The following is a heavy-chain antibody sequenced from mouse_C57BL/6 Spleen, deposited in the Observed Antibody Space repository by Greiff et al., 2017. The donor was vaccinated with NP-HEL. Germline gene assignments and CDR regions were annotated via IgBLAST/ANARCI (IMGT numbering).Heavy chain of an antibody. D-gene: IGHD1-1*01. Sequence: EVQLVESGPGLVKPSQSLSLTCSVTGYSITSGYYWNWIRQFPGNKLEWMGYISYDGSNNYNPSLKNRISITRDTSKNQFFLKLNSVTTEDTATYYCARDRDYYGSSSYAMDYWGQGTSVTVSS. CDR2: ISYDGSN. J-gene: IGHJ4*01. V-gene: IGHV3-6*01. CDR1: GYSITSGYY. CDR3: ARDRDYYGSSSYAMDY.